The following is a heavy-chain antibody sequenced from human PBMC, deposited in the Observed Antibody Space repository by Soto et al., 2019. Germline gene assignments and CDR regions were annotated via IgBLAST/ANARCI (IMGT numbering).Heavy chain of an antibody. Sequence: GGSLRLSCAASGFTFSSYAMSWVRQAPGKGLEWVSAISGSGGSTYYADSVKGRFTISRDNSKNTLYLQMNSLRAEDTAVYYCAKDGVLRFLEWLFDYFDYWGQGTLVTVS. CDR3: AKDGVLRFLEWLFDYFDY. CDR2: ISGSGGST. D-gene: IGHD3-3*01. CDR1: GFTFSSYA. J-gene: IGHJ4*02. V-gene: IGHV3-23*01.